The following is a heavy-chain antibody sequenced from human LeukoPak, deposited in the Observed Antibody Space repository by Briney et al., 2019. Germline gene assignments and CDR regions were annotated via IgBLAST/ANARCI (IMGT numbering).Heavy chain of an antibody. V-gene: IGHV4-39*01. D-gene: IGHD3-22*01. CDR2: IYYSGST. CDR1: GGSISSSSYY. J-gene: IGHJ3*02. CDR3: ARQEYYYDSSGYSYAFDI. Sequence: SETLSLTCTVSGGSISSSSYYWGWIRQPPGKGLEGIGRIYYSGSTYYNPSLKSRVTISVDTSKNQFSLKLSSVTAADTAVYYCARQEYYYDSSGYSYAFDIWGQGTMVTVSS.